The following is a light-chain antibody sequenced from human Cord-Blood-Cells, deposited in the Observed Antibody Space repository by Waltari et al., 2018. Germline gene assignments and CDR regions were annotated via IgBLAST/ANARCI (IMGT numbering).Light chain of an antibody. Sequence: QSALTQPASVSGSPGQSITISCTGTSSDVGSYNLVSWYQQHPGKAPKLMIYEGSKRPSGVSNRFFGSQSGNTASLAISGLQAEDEADYYCCSYAGSSTWVFGGGTKLTVL. CDR2: EGS. J-gene: IGLJ3*02. CDR3: CSYAGSSTWV. V-gene: IGLV2-23*01. CDR1: SSDVGSYNL.